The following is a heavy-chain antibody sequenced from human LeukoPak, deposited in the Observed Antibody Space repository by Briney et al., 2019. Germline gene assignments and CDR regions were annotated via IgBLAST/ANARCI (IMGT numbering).Heavy chain of an antibody. V-gene: IGHV4-30-2*01. Sequence: SQTLCLTCAASGVSISSGGYSWICLRPPQGKGLEWVGYIYHSGSTYYNPSIKSRDTISVDRSKNQFSLKLSSVTAADTAVYYCARGRRHWFDPWGQGTLVTVSS. CDR1: GVSISSGGYS. CDR2: IYHSGST. J-gene: IGHJ5*02. CDR3: ARGRRHWFDP.